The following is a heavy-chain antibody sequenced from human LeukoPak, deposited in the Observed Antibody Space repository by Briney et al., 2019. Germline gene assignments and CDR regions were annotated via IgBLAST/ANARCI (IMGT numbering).Heavy chain of an antibody. D-gene: IGHD3-16*01. CDR3: ASGGGGMVIGDY. CDR1: GFTFSSYG. V-gene: IGHV3-30*03. CDR2: ISYDGSNK. Sequence: GGSLRLSCAASGFTFSSYGMHWVRQAPGKGLEWVAVISYDGSNKYYADSVKGRFTISRDNAKNSLYLQMNSLRADDTAVYYCASGGGGMVIGDYWGQGTLVTVSS. J-gene: IGHJ4*02.